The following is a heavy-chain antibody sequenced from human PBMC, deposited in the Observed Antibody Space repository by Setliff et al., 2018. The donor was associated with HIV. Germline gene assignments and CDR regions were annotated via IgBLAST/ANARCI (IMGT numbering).Heavy chain of an antibody. V-gene: IGHV4-31*03. J-gene: IGHJ5*02. CDR2: VYYSGST. D-gene: IGHD3-16*01. Sequence: TLSLTCTVSGGSISTGGYYWSWIRQHPGKGLEWIGYVYYSGSTYYNPSLKSRVTISVDTSKNQFSLKLSSVTAADTAVYYCARNFYVWGSYKFDPWGQGTLVTVSS. CDR3: ARNFYVWGSYKFDP. CDR1: GGSISTGGYY.